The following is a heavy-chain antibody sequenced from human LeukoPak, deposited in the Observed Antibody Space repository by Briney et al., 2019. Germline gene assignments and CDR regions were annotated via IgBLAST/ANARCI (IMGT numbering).Heavy chain of an antibody. V-gene: IGHV3-64*02. CDR2: VDRNGGWT. CDR3: ARGRDSDYAFDY. D-gene: IGHD4-17*01. CDR1: GFTLSSYV. J-gene: IGHJ4*02. Sequence: GGSLRLSCTASGFTLSSYVMHWVRQAPGKGLEYVSAVDRNGGWTYYVDSVKGRFTISRDNAKNTLYLQMGSLRDEDTAVYYCARGRDSDYAFDYWGQGTLVTVSS.